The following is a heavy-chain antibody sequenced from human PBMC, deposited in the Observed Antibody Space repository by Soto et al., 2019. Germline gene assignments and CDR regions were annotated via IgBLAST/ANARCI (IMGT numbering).Heavy chain of an antibody. D-gene: IGHD2-2*01. V-gene: IGHV4-30-4*08. CDR2: IFYSGSA. J-gene: IGHJ4*02. CDR1: GGSFSSGPYY. Sequence: SETLSLTCTVSGGSFSSGPYYWSWIHQHPRKGLEWIGYIFYSGSAYYNPSLGSRVTISVDTSKNQFSLKLSSVTAADTAVYYCASRDNLAYCSSTSCYGGLGYWGQGTLVTVSS. CDR3: ASRDNLAYCSSTSCYGGLGY.